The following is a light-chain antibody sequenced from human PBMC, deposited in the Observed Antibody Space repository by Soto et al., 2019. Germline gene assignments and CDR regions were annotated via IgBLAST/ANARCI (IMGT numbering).Light chain of an antibody. Sequence: AIQMTQSPSSLSASVGDTVTITCRASQGIRRDLSWYQQKPGEAPKLLIYSASDLQGAVPSRFRGSGSGTDFTLTISSLQPEDVATYYCLQDFNFPRTFGQGTKGEV. J-gene: IGKJ1*01. V-gene: IGKV1-6*01. CDR1: QGIRRD. CDR3: LQDFNFPRT. CDR2: SAS.